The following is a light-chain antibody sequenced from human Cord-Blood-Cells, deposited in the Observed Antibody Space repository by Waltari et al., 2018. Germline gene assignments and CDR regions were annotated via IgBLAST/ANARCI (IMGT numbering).Light chain of an antibody. CDR2: GAS. CDR1: QSVSSSY. J-gene: IGKJ3*01. V-gene: IGKV3-20*01. Sequence: DIVLTQSPGTLSLSPGERAPLSCRASQSVSSSYLAWYQQNPGQAPRLLIYGASSRATGIPDRFSGSGSGTDFTLTISRLEPEDFAVYYCQQYGSSPFTFGPGTKVDIK. CDR3: QQYGSSPFT.